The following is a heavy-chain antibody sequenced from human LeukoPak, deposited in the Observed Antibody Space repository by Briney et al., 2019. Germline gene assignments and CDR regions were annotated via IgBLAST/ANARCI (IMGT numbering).Heavy chain of an antibody. D-gene: IGHD6-13*01. V-gene: IGHV6-1*01. CDR1: GGCVSSNSPA. CDR2: TYYRSKWYN. Sequence: QTLSLTCAISGGCVSSNSPAWNWTRQPPSRGLEWLGRTYYRSKWYNDYAVSVKSRITINPDTSKNQFSQQLNSVTPGDTVVYYCAIEISSSSFDYWGQGTLVTVSS. J-gene: IGHJ4*02. CDR3: AIEISSSSFDY.